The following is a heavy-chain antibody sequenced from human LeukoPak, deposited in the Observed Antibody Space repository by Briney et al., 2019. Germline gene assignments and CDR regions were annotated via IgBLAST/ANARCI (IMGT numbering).Heavy chain of an antibody. J-gene: IGHJ5*02. CDR3: ARDPLADRYSSGWVP. CDR2: MIPILGIA. D-gene: IGHD6-19*01. CDR1: GGTFSSYA. Sequence: GASVKFSCKASGGTFSSYAISWVRQAPGQGLEWMGRMIPILGIANYAQEFQGRVTITADKSTSTAYMELSSLRSEDTAVYYCARDPLADRYSSGWVPWGQGTLVTVSS. V-gene: IGHV1-69*04.